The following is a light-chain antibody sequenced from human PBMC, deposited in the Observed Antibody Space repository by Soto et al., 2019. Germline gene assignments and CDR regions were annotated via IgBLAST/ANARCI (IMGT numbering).Light chain of an antibody. CDR1: QGISTF. CDR2: AAS. J-gene: IGKJ4*01. CDR3: QQANSVPLT. V-gene: IGKV1-12*01. Sequence: DSQLTQSPSFLSASVGDRVTITCRASQGISTFLSWYQQKPGKAPKLLIYAASSLQSGVPSRFSGSGSGTDFTLTISSLQPEDFATYYCQQANSVPLTFGGGTKVE.